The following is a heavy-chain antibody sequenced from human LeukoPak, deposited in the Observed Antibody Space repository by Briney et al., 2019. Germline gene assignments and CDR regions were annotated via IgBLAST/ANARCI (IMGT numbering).Heavy chain of an antibody. CDR3: ARDGGYCTSTNCYLGV. Sequence: GGSLRLSCAASGFTFSDYYMSWIRQAPGKRLEWVSYISSSGSTIYYADSVKGRFTISRDNAKNSLYLQMNSLRAEDTAVYYCARDGGYCTSTNCYLGVWGQGTMVTVSS. CDR1: GFTFSDYY. V-gene: IGHV3-11*01. CDR2: ISSSGSTI. D-gene: IGHD2-2*01. J-gene: IGHJ3*01.